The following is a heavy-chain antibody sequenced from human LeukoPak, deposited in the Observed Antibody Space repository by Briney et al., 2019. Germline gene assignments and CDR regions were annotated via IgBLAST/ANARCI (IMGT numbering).Heavy chain of an antibody. CDR1: GGTFSIYA. Sequence: SVTVSCKASGGTFSIYAISWVRQAPGQGLEWMGGIIPIFGTANYAQQFQGRVTITADESTSTAYMELSSLRSEDTAVYYCARAATLSSYYYGSGSHYGMDVWGQGTTVTVSS. V-gene: IGHV1-69*13. D-gene: IGHD3-10*01. J-gene: IGHJ6*02. CDR2: IIPIFGTA. CDR3: ARAATLSSYYYGSGSHYGMDV.